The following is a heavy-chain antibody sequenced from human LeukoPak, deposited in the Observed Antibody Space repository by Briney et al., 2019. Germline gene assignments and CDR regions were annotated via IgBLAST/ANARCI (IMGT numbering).Heavy chain of an antibody. J-gene: IGHJ6*03. CDR1: GFTFSSYG. CDR3: AKADYYYYMDV. Sequence: GGSLRLSCAASGFTFSSYGMSWVRQAPGKGLEWVSFISGSGDSTYYADSVKGRLTISRDNSKNTLYLQMNSLRAEDTAVYYCAKADYYYYMDVWGKGTTVTVSS. CDR2: ISGSGDST. V-gene: IGHV3-23*01.